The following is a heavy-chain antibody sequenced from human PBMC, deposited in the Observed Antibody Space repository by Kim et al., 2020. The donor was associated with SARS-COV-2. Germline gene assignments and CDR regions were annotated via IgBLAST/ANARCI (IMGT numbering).Heavy chain of an antibody. J-gene: IGHJ3*02. V-gene: IGHV5-10-1*01. CDR1: GYSFTSYW. D-gene: IGHD3-10*01. Sequence: GESLKISCKGSGYSFTSYWISWVRQMPVKGLEWMGRIDPSDSYTNYSPSFQGHVTISADKSISTAYLQWSSLKASDTAMYYCARPGARGSGSYNDAFDIWGQGTMVTVSS. CDR3: ARPGARGSGSYNDAFDI. CDR2: IDPSDSYT.